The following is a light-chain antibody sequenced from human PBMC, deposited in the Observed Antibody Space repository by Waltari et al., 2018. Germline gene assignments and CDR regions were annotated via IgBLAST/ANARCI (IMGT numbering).Light chain of an antibody. J-gene: IGKJ4*01. CDR1: QSIATY. Sequence: DIQMTQSPSSLSASVGDRVTITCRESQSIATYLSWYQQKPGKAPKFLMYAAFGLQCGVPSRFSGSGSGTDFTLTIRSLQPEDFATYYCQQSYSMFALTFGGGTKVEIK. CDR2: AAF. CDR3: QQSYSMFALT. V-gene: IGKV1-39*01.